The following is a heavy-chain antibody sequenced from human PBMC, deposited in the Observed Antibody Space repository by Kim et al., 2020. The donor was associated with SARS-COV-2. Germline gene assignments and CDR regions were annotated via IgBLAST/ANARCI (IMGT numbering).Heavy chain of an antibody. CDR3: ARERSSGWPREAFDI. J-gene: IGHJ3*02. CDR2: IIPIFGTA. D-gene: IGHD6-19*01. V-gene: IGHV1-69*13. CDR1: GGTFSSYA. Sequence: SVKVSCKASGGTFSSYAISWVRQAPGQGLEWMGGIIPIFGTANYAQKFQGRVTITADESTSTAYMELSSLRSEDTDVYYCARERSSGWPREAFDIWGQGTMVTVSS.